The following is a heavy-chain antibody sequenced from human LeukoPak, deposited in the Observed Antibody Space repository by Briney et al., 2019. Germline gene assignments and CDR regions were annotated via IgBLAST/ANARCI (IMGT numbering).Heavy chain of an antibody. CDR2: IKQDGSEK. V-gene: IGHV3-7*01. CDR3: ARDTLSGLAFY. Sequence: PGGSLRLSCAASGFTFSSYWMSWVRQAPGKGLEWVANIKQDGSEKYFVDSVKGRFTISRDNAKNSLFLQMNSLRAEDTAVYYCARDTLSGLAFYWGQGTLVTVSS. CDR1: GFTFSSYW. J-gene: IGHJ4*02. D-gene: IGHD3-16*01.